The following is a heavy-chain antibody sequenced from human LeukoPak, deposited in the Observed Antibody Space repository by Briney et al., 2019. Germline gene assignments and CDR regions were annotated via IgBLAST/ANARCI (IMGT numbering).Heavy chain of an antibody. D-gene: IGHD3-22*01. CDR1: GYTFTSYA. CDR3: AREYYYDSSGYYLAWYYYYGMDV. J-gene: IGHJ6*02. CDR2: INTNTGNP. V-gene: IGHV7-4-1*02. Sequence: GASVKVSCKASGYTFTSYAMNWVRQAPGQGLEWMGWINTNTGNPTYAQGFTGRFVFSLDTSVSTAYLQISSLKAEDTAVYYCAREYYYDSSGYYLAWYYYYGMDVWGQGTTVTVSS.